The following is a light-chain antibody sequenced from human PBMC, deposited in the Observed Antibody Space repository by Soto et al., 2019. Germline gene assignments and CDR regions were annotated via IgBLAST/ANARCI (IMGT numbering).Light chain of an antibody. Sequence: EIVMTQSPATLSVSPGERATLSCRASQSVSSNLARYQQKPGQAPRRLIYGASTRATGIPARFSGSGSGTEFTLTISSLQSEDFAVYYCQQYNNWPPYTFGQGTKLEIK. CDR2: GAS. CDR1: QSVSSN. V-gene: IGKV3-15*01. J-gene: IGKJ2*01. CDR3: QQYNNWPPYT.